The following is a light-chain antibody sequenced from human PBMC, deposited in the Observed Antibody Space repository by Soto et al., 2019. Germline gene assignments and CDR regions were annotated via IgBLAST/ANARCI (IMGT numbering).Light chain of an antibody. Sequence: EIVLTQSPGTLSLSPGERATLSCRASQSVSSSYLAWYQQKPGQAPRLLIYGASSRATSIPDRFSGSGSGTDFTLTISRLEPEDFAVYYCQQYGSSHLTFGGGTKVEIK. CDR2: GAS. V-gene: IGKV3-20*01. CDR1: QSVSSSY. J-gene: IGKJ4*01. CDR3: QQYGSSHLT.